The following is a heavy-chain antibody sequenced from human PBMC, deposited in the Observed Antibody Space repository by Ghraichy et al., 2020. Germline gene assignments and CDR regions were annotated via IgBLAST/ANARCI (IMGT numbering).Heavy chain of an antibody. Sequence: GVLNISCAASGFTFSSYAMSWVRQAPGKGLEWVSAISGSGGSTYYADSVKGRFTISRDNSKNTLYLQMNSLRAEDTAVYYCAKDRNYDFWSLNPDAFDIWGQGTMVTVSS. V-gene: IGHV3-23*01. J-gene: IGHJ3*02. CDR1: GFTFSSYA. CDR3: AKDRNYDFWSLNPDAFDI. CDR2: ISGSGGST. D-gene: IGHD3-3*01.